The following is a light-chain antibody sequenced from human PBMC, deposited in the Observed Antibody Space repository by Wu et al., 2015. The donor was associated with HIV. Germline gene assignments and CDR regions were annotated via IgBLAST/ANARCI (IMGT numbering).Light chain of an antibody. J-gene: IGKJ2*03. Sequence: EIVMTQSPATLSVSPGERATLSCRASQNVSSNLAWYQQKPGQAPRLLIYGASTRATGIPARFSGSGSGTEFTLTISSLQSEDFVVYYCQQYNNWPPYSFGQGTKLEIK. CDR1: QNVSSN. CDR3: QQYNNWPPYS. CDR2: GAS. V-gene: IGKV3-15*01.